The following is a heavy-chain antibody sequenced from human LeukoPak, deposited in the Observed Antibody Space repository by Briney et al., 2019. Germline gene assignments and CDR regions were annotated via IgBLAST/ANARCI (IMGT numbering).Heavy chain of an antibody. D-gene: IGHD4-17*01. V-gene: IGHV3-30*18. Sequence: GGSLRLSCAASGFTFSSYGMHWVRQAPGKGLEWVAVISYDGSNKYYADSVKGRFTISRDNSKNTLYLQMNSLRAEDTAVYYCAKESDTVTTWSDYFDYWGQGTLVTVSS. J-gene: IGHJ4*02. CDR3: AKESDTVTTWSDYFDY. CDR1: GFTFSSYG. CDR2: ISYDGSNK.